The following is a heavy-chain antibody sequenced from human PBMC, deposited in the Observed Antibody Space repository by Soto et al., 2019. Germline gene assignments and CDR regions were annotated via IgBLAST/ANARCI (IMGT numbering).Heavy chain of an antibody. Sequence: PSETLSLTCTVSGGSISSSSYYWGWIRQPPGKGLEWIGSIYYSGSTYYNPSLKSRVTISVDTSKYQFSLKLSSVTAADTAVYYCARHGLTQYYYGMDVWGQGTTVTVSS. CDR3: ARHGLTQYYYGMDV. CDR2: IYYSGST. CDR1: GGSISSSSYY. V-gene: IGHV4-39*01. J-gene: IGHJ6*02. D-gene: IGHD5-12*01.